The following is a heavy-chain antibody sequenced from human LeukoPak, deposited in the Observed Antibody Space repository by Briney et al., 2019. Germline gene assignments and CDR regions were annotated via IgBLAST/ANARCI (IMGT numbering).Heavy chain of an antibody. Sequence: SETLSLTCTVSGGSISSSSYYWGWIRQPPGKGLEWIGSIYYSGSTYYNPSLKSRVTISVDTSKNQFSLKLSSVTAADTAVYYCARVQVTMVRGVITNWFDPWGQGTLVTVSS. J-gene: IGHJ5*02. CDR2: IYYSGST. V-gene: IGHV4-39*07. D-gene: IGHD3-10*01. CDR1: GGSISSSSYY. CDR3: ARVQVTMVRGVITNWFDP.